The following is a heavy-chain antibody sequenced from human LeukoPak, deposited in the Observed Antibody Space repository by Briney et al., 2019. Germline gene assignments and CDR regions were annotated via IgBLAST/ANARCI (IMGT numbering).Heavy chain of an antibody. V-gene: IGHV4-34*01. CDR3: ARARAGSSSPSVRDAFDI. CDR1: GGSFSDCY. J-gene: IGHJ3*02. D-gene: IGHD6-6*01. Sequence: SETLSLTCAAYGGSFSDCYWSWIRQPPGKGLEWIGEINHSGSTNYNPSLKSRVIISVDTSKNQFSLKLSSVTAADTAVYYCARARAGSSSPSVRDAFDIWGQGTMVTVSS. CDR2: INHSGST.